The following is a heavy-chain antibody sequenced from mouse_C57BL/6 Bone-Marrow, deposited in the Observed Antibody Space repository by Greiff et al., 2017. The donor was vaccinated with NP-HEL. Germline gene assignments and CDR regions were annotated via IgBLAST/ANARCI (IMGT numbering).Heavy chain of an antibody. CDR2: IYPGSGST. Sequence: VQLQQPGAELVKPGASVKMSCKASGYTFTSYWITWVKQRPGQGLEWIGDIYPGSGSTNYNEKFKSKATLTVDTSSSTAYMQLSSLTSEDSAVYYCARWSYYDGSSYFDYWGQGTTLTVSS. CDR3: ARWSYYDGSSYFDY. V-gene: IGHV1-55*01. J-gene: IGHJ2*01. CDR1: GYTFTSYW. D-gene: IGHD1-1*01.